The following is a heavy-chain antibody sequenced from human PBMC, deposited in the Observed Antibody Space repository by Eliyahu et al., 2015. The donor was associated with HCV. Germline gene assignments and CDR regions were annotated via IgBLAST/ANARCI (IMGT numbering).Heavy chain of an antibody. CDR3: ARDGVVAARKVEFDY. D-gene: IGHD2-15*01. CDR2: MNPNSGNT. V-gene: IGHV1-8*01. J-gene: IGHJ4*02. Sequence: QVQLVQSGAEVMKPGASVKVXCKASGYTXISYDINWVRQATGQGLEWMGWMNPNSGNTGYAQKFQGRVTMTRNTSISTAYMELSSLKSEDTAVYYCARDGVVAARKVEFDYWGQGTLVTVSS. CDR1: GYTXISYD.